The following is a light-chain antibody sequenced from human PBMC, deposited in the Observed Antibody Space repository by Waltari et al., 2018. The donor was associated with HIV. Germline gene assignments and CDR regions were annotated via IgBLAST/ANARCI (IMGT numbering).Light chain of an antibody. V-gene: IGKV1-33*01. CDR3: QQCDSLPRT. Sequence: DIQMTQSPSSLSASVGDRVTLTCQASQDIRNYLNRFQQKPGEAPKLLIYDSSNLGPGVPSRFSGSGSGRDFTFTITSLQPEDIATYFCQQCDSLPRTFGQGTRLDIK. CDR1: QDIRNY. J-gene: IGKJ5*01. CDR2: DSS.